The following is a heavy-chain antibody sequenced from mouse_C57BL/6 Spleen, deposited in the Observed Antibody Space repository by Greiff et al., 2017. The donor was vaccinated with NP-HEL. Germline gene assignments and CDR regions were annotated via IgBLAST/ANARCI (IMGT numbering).Heavy chain of an antibody. V-gene: IGHV6-3*01. D-gene: IGHD2-12*01. CDR1: GFTFSNYW. CDR2: IRLKSDNYAT. J-gene: IGHJ3*01. Sequence: EVKVEESGGGLVQPGGSMKLSCVASGFTFSNYWMNWVRQSPEKGLEWVAQIRLKSDNYATHYAESVKGRFTISRDDSKSSVYLQMNNLRAEDTGIYYCTAFYEFAYWGQGTLVTVSA. CDR3: TAFYEFAY.